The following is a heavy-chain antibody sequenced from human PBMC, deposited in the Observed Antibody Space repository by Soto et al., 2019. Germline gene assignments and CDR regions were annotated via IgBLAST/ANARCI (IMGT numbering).Heavy chain of an antibody. CDR3: ARGEAFGDDP. J-gene: IGHJ5*02. Sequence: EEQLVESGGGLVQPGGSLRLSCAASGLTFSSYWMTWVRQAPGKGLEWVANIREDGGEKNYVDSVKGRFTISRDNAKDSLYLQMNSLRVQETAVYYCARGEAFGDDPWGQGNLVTVSS. CDR2: IREDGGEK. D-gene: IGHD3-10*01. V-gene: IGHV3-7*01. CDR1: GLTFSSYW.